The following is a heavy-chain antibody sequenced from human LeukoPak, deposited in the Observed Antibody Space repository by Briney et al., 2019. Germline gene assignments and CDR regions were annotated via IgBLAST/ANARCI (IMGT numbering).Heavy chain of an antibody. CDR3: ASPGYSSGWYWVY. V-gene: IGHV1-69*05. CDR2: IIPIFGTA. Sequence: SVKVSCKASGCTFSSYAISWVRQAPGQGLEWIGGIIPIFGTANYAQKFQGRVTITTDESTSTAYMELSSLRSEDTAVYYCASPGYSSGWYWVYWGQGTLVTVSS. J-gene: IGHJ4*02. D-gene: IGHD6-19*01. CDR1: GCTFSSYA.